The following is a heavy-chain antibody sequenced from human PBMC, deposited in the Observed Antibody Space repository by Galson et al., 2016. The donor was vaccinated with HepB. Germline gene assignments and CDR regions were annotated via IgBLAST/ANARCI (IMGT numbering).Heavy chain of an antibody. CDR2: ISGDSSMI. CDR3: ASSNGYLDH. J-gene: IGHJ4*02. V-gene: IGHV3-48*02. CDR1: GFTFSSYS. D-gene: IGHD3-22*01. Sequence: SLRLSCAASGFTFSSYSMNWVRQAPGKGLEWVSYISGDSSMIYYADSVKGRFTISRDNARNSLYLQMNSLRDEDTAVYYCASSNGYLDHWGQGILVTVSS.